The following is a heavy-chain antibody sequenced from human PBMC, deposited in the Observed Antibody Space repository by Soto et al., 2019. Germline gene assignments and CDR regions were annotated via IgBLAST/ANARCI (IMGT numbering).Heavy chain of an antibody. CDR3: ARGPLWFGESDLSSDY. D-gene: IGHD3-10*01. J-gene: IGHJ4*02. Sequence: QVQLQESGPGLVKPSQTLSLTCTVSGGSISSGDYYWSWIRQPPGKGLEWIGYIYYSGSTYYNPSLKSRVTISVDTSKNQFSLKLSSVTAADTAVYYCARGPLWFGESDLSSDYWGQGTLVTVSS. CDR2: IYYSGST. V-gene: IGHV4-30-4*01. CDR1: GGSISSGDYY.